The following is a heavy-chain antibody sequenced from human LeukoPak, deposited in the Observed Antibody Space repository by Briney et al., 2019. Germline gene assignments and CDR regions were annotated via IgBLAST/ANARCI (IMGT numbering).Heavy chain of an antibody. CDR2: ISSSSSYI. D-gene: IGHD2-2*02. Sequence: PGGSLRLSCAASGFTFSSYSMNWVRRAPGKGLEWVSCISSSSSYIYYADSVKGRFTISRDNAKNSLYLQMNSLRAEDTAVYYCASEVLEYQLLYEYFQHWGQGTLVTVSS. CDR3: ASEVLEYQLLYEYFQH. CDR1: GFTFSSYS. V-gene: IGHV3-21*01. J-gene: IGHJ1*01.